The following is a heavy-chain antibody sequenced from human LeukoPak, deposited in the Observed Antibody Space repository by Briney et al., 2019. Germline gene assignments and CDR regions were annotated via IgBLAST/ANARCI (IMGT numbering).Heavy chain of an antibody. J-gene: IGHJ3*02. CDR2: INHSGST. CDR3: ARAGDFVVVVAAPRRAFDI. D-gene: IGHD2-15*01. V-gene: IGHV4-34*01. Sequence: SETLSLTCAVYDGSFSGYYRSWIRQPPGKGLEWIGEINHSGSTNYNPSLKSRVTISVDTSKNQFSLKLSSVTAADTAVYYCARAGDFVVVVAAPRRAFDIWGQGTMVTLSS. CDR1: DGSFSGYY.